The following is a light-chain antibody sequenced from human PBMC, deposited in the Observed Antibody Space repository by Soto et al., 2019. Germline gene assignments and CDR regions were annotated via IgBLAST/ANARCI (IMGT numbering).Light chain of an antibody. CDR1: SSNIGSHT. Sequence: QSVLTQPPSASGTPGQRVTISCSGSSSNIGSHTVNWYQQLPGTAPKLLMYRNNQRPSGVPDRFSGSKSGTSASLAISGLQSEDEADYYCAAWDDSLNGRVFGGGTEVTVL. CDR3: AAWDDSLNGRV. V-gene: IGLV1-44*01. J-gene: IGLJ3*02. CDR2: RNN.